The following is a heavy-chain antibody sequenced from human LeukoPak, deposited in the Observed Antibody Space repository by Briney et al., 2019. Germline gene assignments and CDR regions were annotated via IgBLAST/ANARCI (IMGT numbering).Heavy chain of an antibody. V-gene: IGHV3-23*01. CDR2: ITTSGRST. CDR3: AKKSPIFGVVIPLFDH. Sequence: GGSLRLSCAASGFNFSSFVMSWVRQAPGKGLEWVSSITTSGRSTYYADSVKGRFTISRDNSKNTLYLQVNSLRADDTAVYYCAKKSPIFGVVIPLFDHWGQGTLVSVSS. D-gene: IGHD3-3*01. CDR1: GFNFSSFV. J-gene: IGHJ4*02.